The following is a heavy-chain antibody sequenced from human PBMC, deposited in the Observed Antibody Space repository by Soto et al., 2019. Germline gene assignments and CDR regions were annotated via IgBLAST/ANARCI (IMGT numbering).Heavy chain of an antibody. CDR1: GGTFSSYT. CDR2: IIPILGIA. V-gene: IGHV1-69*02. J-gene: IGHJ4*02. Sequence: ASVKVSCKASGGTFSSYTISWVRQAPGQGLEWMGRIIPILGIANYAQKFQGRVTITADKSTSTAYMELSSLRSEDTAVYYCAVLIGSYGDQDKTDYWGQGTLVTVSS. D-gene: IGHD4-17*01. CDR3: AVLIGSYGDQDKTDY.